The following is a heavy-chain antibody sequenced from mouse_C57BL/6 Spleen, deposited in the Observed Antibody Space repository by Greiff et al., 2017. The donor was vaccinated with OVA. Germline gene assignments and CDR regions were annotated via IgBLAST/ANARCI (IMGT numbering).Heavy chain of an antibody. D-gene: IGHD1-1*01. J-gene: IGHJ3*01. CDR2: IDPENGDT. Sequence: VQLQQSGAELVRPGASVKLSCTASGFNIKDDYMHWVKQRPEQGLEWIGWIDPENGDTEYASKFQGKATITADTSSNTAYLQLSSLTSEDTAVYYCTTGITSRGFAYWGQGTLVTVSA. CDR3: TTGITSRGFAY. V-gene: IGHV14-4*01. CDR1: GFNIKDDY.